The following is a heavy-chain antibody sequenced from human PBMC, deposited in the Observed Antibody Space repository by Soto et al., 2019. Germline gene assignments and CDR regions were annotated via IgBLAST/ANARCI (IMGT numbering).Heavy chain of an antibody. CDR2: ISYSGRT. Sequence: PSESLSLTCTVDGVSISAGGYWWGGIRHHPGMGLDWIGNISYSGRTYSNPSLKSRVILSVDTSKNHLSPTPRSLTAAVSATYYSASVTRWVPESYPGHWGQGTLLTLSS. D-gene: IGHD1-1*01. J-gene: IGHJ4*02. V-gene: IGHV4-31*03. CDR3: ASVTRWVPESYPGH. CDR1: GVSISAGGYW.